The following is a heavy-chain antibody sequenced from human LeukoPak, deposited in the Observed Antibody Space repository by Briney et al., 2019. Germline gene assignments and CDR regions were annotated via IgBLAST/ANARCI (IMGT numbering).Heavy chain of an antibody. Sequence: GGSLRLSCAASGFTFSHYYVSWIRQAPGKGLEGVSYISSSRSYTNYADSVKGRFTISRDNAKNSLYLQMNSLRAEDTAVYYCARGHLWFGEPILDYWGQGTLVTVSS. CDR2: ISSSRSYT. J-gene: IGHJ4*02. CDR1: GFTFSHYY. D-gene: IGHD3-10*01. V-gene: IGHV3-11*06. CDR3: ARGHLWFGEPILDY.